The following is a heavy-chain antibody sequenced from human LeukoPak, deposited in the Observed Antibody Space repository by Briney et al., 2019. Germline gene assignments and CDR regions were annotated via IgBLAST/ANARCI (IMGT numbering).Heavy chain of an antibody. D-gene: IGHD2-21*01. CDR3: ARDFASDSSLIDY. Sequence: ASVKVSCKASGYTFSNYVMNWVRQVPGQGVEWMGWINTNTGNPTYAQGFTGRFVFSSDTSVSTAYLQISSLKTEDTAVYYCARDFASDSSLIDYWGQGTLVTVSS. V-gene: IGHV7-4-1*02. J-gene: IGHJ4*02. CDR1: GYTFSNYV. CDR2: INTNTGNP.